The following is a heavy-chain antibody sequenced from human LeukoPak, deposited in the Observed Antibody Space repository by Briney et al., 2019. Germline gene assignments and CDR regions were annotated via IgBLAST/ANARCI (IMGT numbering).Heavy chain of an antibody. CDR3: ARAVGATYFDY. CDR2: IGTAGDT. CDR1: GFTFNSYS. V-gene: IGHV3-13*01. D-gene: IGHD1-26*01. Sequence: GGSLRLSCAASGFTFNSYSMHWVRQATGKGLEWVSAIGTAGDTYYPGSVKGRFTISRENAKNSLYLQMNSLRAGDTAVYYCARAVGATYFDYWGQGTLVTVSS. J-gene: IGHJ4*02.